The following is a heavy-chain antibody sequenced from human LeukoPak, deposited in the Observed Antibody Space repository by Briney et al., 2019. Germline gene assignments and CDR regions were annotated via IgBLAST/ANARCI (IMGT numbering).Heavy chain of an antibody. D-gene: IGHD3-22*01. CDR3: ARVSRRAYYYDSSGYFFDY. CDR1: GGSFSGYY. Sequence: PSETLSLTCAVYGGSFSGYYWSWIRQPPGKGLEWIGEINHSGSTNYNPSLKSRVTLSVDTSKNQFSLKLSSVTAADTAVYYCARVSRRAYYYDSSGYFFDYWGQGTLVTVSS. J-gene: IGHJ4*02. V-gene: IGHV4-34*01. CDR2: INHSGST.